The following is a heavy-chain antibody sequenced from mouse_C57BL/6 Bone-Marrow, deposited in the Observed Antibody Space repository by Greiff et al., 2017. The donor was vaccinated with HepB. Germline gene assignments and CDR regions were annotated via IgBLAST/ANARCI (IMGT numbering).Heavy chain of an antibody. CDR2: IDPSDSYT. CDR3: AMECATTVATEWYFDV. V-gene: IGHV1-69*01. CDR1: GYTFTSYW. J-gene: IGHJ1*03. Sequence: QVQLQQPGAELVMPGASVKLSCKASGYTFTSYWMHWVKQRPGQGLEWIGEIDPSDSYTNYNQKFKGKSTLTVDKSSSTAYMQLSSLTSEDSAVYYGAMECATTVATEWYFDVWGTGTTVTVSS. D-gene: IGHD1-1*01.